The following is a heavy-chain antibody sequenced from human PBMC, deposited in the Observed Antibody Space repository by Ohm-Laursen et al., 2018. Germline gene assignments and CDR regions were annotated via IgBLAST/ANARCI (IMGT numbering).Heavy chain of an antibody. D-gene: IGHD3-10*01. CDR3: AKSRSGDGINFDC. V-gene: IGHV3-23*01. CDR1: GFIFSSYA. Sequence: SLRLSCTASGFIFSSYAMSWVRQAPGKGLEWVSAITVNGDNTFYADSVKGRFTISRDNSKNTLYLQMNSLRAEDTAVYYCAKSRSGDGINFDCWGQGTLVTVSS. CDR2: ITVNGDNT. J-gene: IGHJ4*02.